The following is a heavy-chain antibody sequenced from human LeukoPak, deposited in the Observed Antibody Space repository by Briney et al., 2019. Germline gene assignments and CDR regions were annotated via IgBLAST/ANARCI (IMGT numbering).Heavy chain of an antibody. CDR1: GFNFPSFW. Sequence: GGSLRLSCAASGFNFPSFWMSWVRQAPGMGLAWVATINQDGRETYFVDSVKGRFTISRDNAKNSLYLQMNSLRAEDTAVYYCARDDRSYDSSGNIGLNDYWGQGTLVTVSS. V-gene: IGHV3-7*01. CDR2: INQDGRET. D-gene: IGHD3-10*01. CDR3: ARDDRSYDSSGNIGLNDY. J-gene: IGHJ4*02.